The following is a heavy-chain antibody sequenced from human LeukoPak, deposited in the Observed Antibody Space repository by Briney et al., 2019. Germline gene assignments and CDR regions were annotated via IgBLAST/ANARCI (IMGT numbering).Heavy chain of an antibody. Sequence: GGSLRLSCAASVFSFSDYYMTWIREAPGKGLEWISYVSSSGTYTHHVDSVKGRFALSRDNAKNSLYLQLNSLRAEDTAVYYCARSPADSSGYHIVKEIDYWGQGTLVTVSS. CDR3: ARSPADSSGYHIVKEIDY. CDR1: VFSFSDYY. CDR2: VSSSGTYT. V-gene: IGHV3-11*03. D-gene: IGHD3-22*01. J-gene: IGHJ4*02.